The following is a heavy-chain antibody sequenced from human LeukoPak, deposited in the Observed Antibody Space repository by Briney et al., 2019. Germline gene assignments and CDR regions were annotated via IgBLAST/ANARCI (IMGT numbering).Heavy chain of an antibody. J-gene: IGHJ5*02. V-gene: IGHV4-39*07. CDR2: IYYSGTT. CDR1: GGSISSSPYY. Sequence: SETLSLTCTVSGGSISSSPYYWGWIRQPPGKGLEWIGSIYYSGTTHYNPSLESRVTISVDTSKNQFSLKRASVTAADTAIYYCAKGAGGFSYYNWFDPWGQGTLVTVSS. CDR3: AKGAGGFSYYNWFDP. D-gene: IGHD5-18*01.